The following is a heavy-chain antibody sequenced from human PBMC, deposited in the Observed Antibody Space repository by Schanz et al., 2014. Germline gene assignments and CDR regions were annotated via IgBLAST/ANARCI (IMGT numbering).Heavy chain of an antibody. V-gene: IGHV3-74*02. Sequence: VELVESGGGLVQPGGSLRLSCAASGFDFNTSWFHWVRQPPGKGLLWVSRVSRDGSETTYVDSVRGRFTISRDTAKNTVFLQMNNLRAEDTAVYYCARGASRDYFAMDVWGQGTTVTVSS. J-gene: IGHJ6*02. CDR3: ARGASRDYFAMDV. CDR2: VSRDGSET. CDR1: GFDFNTSW.